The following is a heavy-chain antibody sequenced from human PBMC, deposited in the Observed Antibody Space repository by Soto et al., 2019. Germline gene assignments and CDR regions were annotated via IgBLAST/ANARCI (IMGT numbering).Heavy chain of an antibody. Sequence: QVQLVQSGAEVKKPGSSVKVSCKASGGTFSSYAISWVRQAPGQGLEWMGGIIPIFGTANYAQKFQGRVTITADESTSTAYMELSSLRSEDTAVYYCARDGSGSYYKLGLSSDAFDIWGQGTMVTVSS. CDR3: ARDGSGSYYKLGLSSDAFDI. D-gene: IGHD3-10*01. CDR2: IIPIFGTA. J-gene: IGHJ3*02. V-gene: IGHV1-69*12. CDR1: GGTFSSYA.